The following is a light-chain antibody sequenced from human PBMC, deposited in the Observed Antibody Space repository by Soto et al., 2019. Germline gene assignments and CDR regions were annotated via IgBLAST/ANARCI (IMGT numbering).Light chain of an antibody. Sequence: MTQSPATLSASVGDRVTITCRASQSISTYLNWYQQKPGKAPKLLFYWASTRESGVPDRFSGSGSGTHFTLTITSLQSEDFALYYCQQYDKWPLITFGQGTRLEIK. CDR2: WAS. V-gene: IGKV1-33*01. J-gene: IGKJ5*01. CDR3: QQYDKWPLIT. CDR1: QSISTY.